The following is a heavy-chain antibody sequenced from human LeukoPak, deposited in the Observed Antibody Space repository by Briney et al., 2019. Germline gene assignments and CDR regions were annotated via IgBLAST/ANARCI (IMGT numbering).Heavy chain of an antibody. V-gene: IGHV4-61*02. J-gene: IGHJ4*02. D-gene: IGHD3-3*01. CDR2: IYTSGST. Sequence: PSETLSLTCTVSGGSISSGSYYWSWIRQPAGKGLEWIGRIYTSGSTNYNPSLKSRVTISVDTSKNQFSLKLSSVTAADTAVYYCAREGPRGFWSGSPYWGQGTLVTVSS. CDR3: AREGPRGFWSGSPY. CDR1: GGSISSGSYY.